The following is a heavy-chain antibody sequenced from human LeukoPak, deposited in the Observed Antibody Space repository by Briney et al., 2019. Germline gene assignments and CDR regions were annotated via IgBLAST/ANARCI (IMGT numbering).Heavy chain of an antibody. CDR3: ARGQGTKIDY. D-gene: IGHD3-10*01. Sequence: SETLSLTCAVYGGSFSGYYWSWIRQPPGKGLEWIGEINHSGSTNYNPSLKSRVTISVDTSKNQFSLKLSSVPAADTAVYYCARGQGTKIDYWGQGTLVTVSS. J-gene: IGHJ4*02. V-gene: IGHV4-34*01. CDR2: INHSGST. CDR1: GGSFSGYY.